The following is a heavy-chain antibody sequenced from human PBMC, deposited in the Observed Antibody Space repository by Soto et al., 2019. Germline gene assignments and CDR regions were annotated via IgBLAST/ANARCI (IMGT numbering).Heavy chain of an antibody. D-gene: IGHD3-3*01. J-gene: IGHJ4*02. Sequence: GGSLRLSCAASGFTFSSYGMHWVRQAPGKGLEWVAVISYDGSNKYYADSVKGRFTISRDNCKNTLYLQMNSLRTEDTALYYCAKVNYDFWSGVGPNFDYWGQGALVTVSS. V-gene: IGHV3-30*18. CDR3: AKVNYDFWSGVGPNFDY. CDR2: ISYDGSNK. CDR1: GFTFSSYG.